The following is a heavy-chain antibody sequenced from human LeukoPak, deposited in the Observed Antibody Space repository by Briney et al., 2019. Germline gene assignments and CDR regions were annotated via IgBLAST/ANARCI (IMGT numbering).Heavy chain of an antibody. CDR1: GFSFSGSS. CDR3: TRGRGTYNWFDP. J-gene: IGHJ5*02. D-gene: IGHD5-24*01. Sequence: GGSLRLSCAATGFSFSGSSVHWVRQSSGKGLEWVGHIDKKDNLYATAYAESVKGRFTISRDDSKDTAFLHMDSLKTEDTALYYCTRGRGTYNWFDPWGQGTLVTVSS. V-gene: IGHV3-73*01. CDR2: IDKKDNLYAT.